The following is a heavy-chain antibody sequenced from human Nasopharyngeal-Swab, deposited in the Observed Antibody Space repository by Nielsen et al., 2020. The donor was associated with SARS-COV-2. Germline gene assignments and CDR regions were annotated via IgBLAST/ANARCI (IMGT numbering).Heavy chain of an antibody. CDR2: ISGSGDTT. Sequence: GESLKISCAASGFTFSTYNMNWVRQAPGKGLEWVSIISGSGDTTYYADSVKDRFTISRDNSKNTLYLQTNSLRVEDTAVYYCAKAPYLRGLDVWGQGTTVTVSS. V-gene: IGHV3-23*01. CDR3: AKAPYLRGLDV. D-gene: IGHD2-21*01. J-gene: IGHJ6*02. CDR1: GFTFSTYN.